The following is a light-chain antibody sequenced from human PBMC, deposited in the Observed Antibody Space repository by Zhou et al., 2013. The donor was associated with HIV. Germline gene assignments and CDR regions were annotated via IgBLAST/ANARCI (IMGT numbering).Light chain of an antibody. V-gene: IGLV2-14*01. Sequence: QSALTQPASVSVSPGQSITISCTGTSSDVGGYNYVSWYQQHPGKAPKLMIYDVSKWPSGVSNRFSGSKSGNTASLTISGLQAEDEADYYCCSYTSSSTWVFGGGTKLTVL. CDR1: SSDVGGYNY. J-gene: IGLJ2*01. CDR2: DVS. CDR3: CSYTSSSTWV.